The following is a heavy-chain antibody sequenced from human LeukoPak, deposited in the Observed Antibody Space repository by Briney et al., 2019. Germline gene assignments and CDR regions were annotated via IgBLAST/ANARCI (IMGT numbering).Heavy chain of an antibody. Sequence: GGSLRLSCAASGFTFSSYWMSWVRQAPGEGLEWVAKINQDGTEKAYVDSVRGRFTISRDNAKNSLFLQMNSLRAEDTAVYYCTRLSTSSSSSSEGDYWGQGTLVTVSS. CDR2: INQDGTEK. CDR3: TRLSTSSSSSSEGDY. CDR1: GFTFSSYW. V-gene: IGHV3-7*03. D-gene: IGHD6-6*01. J-gene: IGHJ4*02.